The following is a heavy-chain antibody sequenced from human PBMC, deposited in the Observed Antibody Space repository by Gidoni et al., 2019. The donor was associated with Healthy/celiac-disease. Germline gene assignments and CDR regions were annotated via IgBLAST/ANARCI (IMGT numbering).Heavy chain of an antibody. CDR3: ARTGYYDILTGYYVSPVRKTKDAFDI. CDR2: IYYSGST. V-gene: IGHV4-31*03. Sequence: QVQLQESGPGLVKPSQTLSLTCTVSGGSISSGGYYWSWIRQHPGKGLEWIGYIYYSGSTYYNPSLKSRVTISVDTSKNQFSLKLSSVTAADTAVYYCARTGYYDILTGYYVSPVRKTKDAFDIWGQGTMVTVSS. D-gene: IGHD3-9*01. CDR1: GGSISSGGYY. J-gene: IGHJ3*02.